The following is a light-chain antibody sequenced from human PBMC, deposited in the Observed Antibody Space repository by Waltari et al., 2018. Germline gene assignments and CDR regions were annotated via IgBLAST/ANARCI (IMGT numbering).Light chain of an antibody. Sequence: IVLTQSPGTPSLSPGERATLSCRASQRVSRTLAWYQQKPGPAPRLLIYGASTRAAGIPDRFSGSGSGTDFSLTISRLEPEDFAVYYCQHYVRLPVTFGQGTKVEIK. CDR1: QRVSRT. CDR2: GAS. V-gene: IGKV3-20*01. J-gene: IGKJ1*01. CDR3: QHYVRLPVT.